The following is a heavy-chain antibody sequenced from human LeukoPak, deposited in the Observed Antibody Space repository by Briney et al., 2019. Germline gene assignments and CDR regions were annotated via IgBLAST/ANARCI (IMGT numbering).Heavy chain of an antibody. CDR3: ARPAGVYVCYFDY. V-gene: IGHV4-34*01. J-gene: IGHJ4*02. Sequence: SETLSLTCAASGGSFSSYCWSWVRQPPGKGLEWIGEINHSGSTNYNPSLKSRVTISVDTSKNQFSLKLSSVTGADTAVYYCARPAGVYVCYFDYWGQGTLVTVSS. D-gene: IGHD5/OR15-5a*01. CDR1: GGSFSSYC. CDR2: INHSGST.